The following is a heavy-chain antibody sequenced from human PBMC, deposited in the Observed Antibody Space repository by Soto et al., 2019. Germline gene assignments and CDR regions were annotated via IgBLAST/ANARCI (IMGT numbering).Heavy chain of an antibody. CDR1: GGTFSTYG. CDR2: IIPLIGTA. Sequence: QVQLVQSGAEVRKPVSSVTVSCKASGGTFSTYGITWVRQAPGQGLEWMGNIIPLIGTANYAQRFRGRVTITADESTTTAYMELTSLRSEDTAVYYCARVVMTTVPASFYYGLDVWGQGTTVTVSS. V-gene: IGHV1-69*18. D-gene: IGHD4-4*01. CDR3: ARVVMTTVPASFYYGLDV. J-gene: IGHJ6*02.